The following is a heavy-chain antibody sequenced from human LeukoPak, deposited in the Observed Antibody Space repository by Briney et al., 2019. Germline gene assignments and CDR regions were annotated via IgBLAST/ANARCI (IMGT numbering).Heavy chain of an antibody. D-gene: IGHD1-26*01. J-gene: IGHJ6*03. V-gene: IGHV3-7*03. CDR2: IKGDGSVQ. CDR1: GFPFSVYW. CDR3: AKSVGSYYYYYMDV. Sequence: GGSLRLSCTASGFPFSVYWISWVRQAPGKGLEWVANIKGDGSVQDYADSVRGRFTISRDNSKNTLYLQMNSLRAEDTAVYYCAKSVGSYYYYYMDVWGKGTTVTVSS.